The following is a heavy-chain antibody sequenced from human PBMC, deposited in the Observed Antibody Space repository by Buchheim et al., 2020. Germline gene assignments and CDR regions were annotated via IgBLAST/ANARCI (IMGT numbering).Heavy chain of an antibody. CDR2: INPSVGRT. CDR1: GYTFSSYA. D-gene: IGHD3-22*01. J-gene: IGHJ5*02. CDR3: ARAPYYDSIVGWFDP. Sequence: QVQLVQSGAEVKKPGSSVKVSCKASGYTFSSYAMRWVRQAPGQGLEWMGVINPSVGRTSYAQKFQGRVTITGDKSTSTAYMELSSLRSEDTAVYYCARAPYYDSIVGWFDPWCQGTL. V-gene: IGHV1-46*01.